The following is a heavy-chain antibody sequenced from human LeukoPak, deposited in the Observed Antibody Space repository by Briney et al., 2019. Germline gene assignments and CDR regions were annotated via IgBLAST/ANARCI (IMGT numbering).Heavy chain of an antibody. V-gene: IGHV1-24*01. Sequence: ASVKVSCKVSGYILSDLTMHWVRQAPGKGLEWMSGFDPEHDERIYAQKFQGRVTMTEDRSTNTAYMELSSLKSDDTAVYYCVTSSEWGLFIYWGQGTLVTVSS. CDR2: FDPEHDER. CDR1: GYILSDLT. J-gene: IGHJ4*02. CDR3: VTSSEWGLFIY. D-gene: IGHD2-21*01.